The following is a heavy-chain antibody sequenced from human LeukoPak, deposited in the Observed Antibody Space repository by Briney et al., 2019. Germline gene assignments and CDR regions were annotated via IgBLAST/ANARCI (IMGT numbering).Heavy chain of an antibody. D-gene: IGHD6-13*01. V-gene: IGHV3-21*01. Sequence: GSLRLSCAASGFPFSSYSMNWVRQAPGKGLEGVSSISSSSSYIYYADSVKGRFTISRDNAKNSLYLQMNSLRAEDTAVYYCALGEQLAPFDYWGQGTLVTVSS. CDR3: ALGEQLAPFDY. J-gene: IGHJ4*02. CDR1: GFPFSSYS. CDR2: ISSSSSYI.